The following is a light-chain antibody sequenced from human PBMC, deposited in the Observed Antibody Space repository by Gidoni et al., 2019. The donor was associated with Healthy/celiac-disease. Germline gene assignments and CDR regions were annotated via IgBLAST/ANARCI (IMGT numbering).Light chain of an antibody. V-gene: IGLV3-1*01. J-gene: IGLJ3*02. CDR1: KLGDKY. CDR2: QDS. Sequence: SSELTPPPSLSVSPGQTASITCSGDKLGDKYACWYQQKPGQSPVLVIYQDSKRPSGIPERFSGSNAGNTATLTISGTQAMDEADYYCQAWDSSTAVFGGGTKLTVL. CDR3: QAWDSSTAV.